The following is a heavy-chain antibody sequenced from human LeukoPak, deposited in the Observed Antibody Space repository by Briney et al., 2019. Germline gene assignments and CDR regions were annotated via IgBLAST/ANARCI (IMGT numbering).Heavy chain of an antibody. CDR3: ARGSSGWFYYYYYMDV. V-gene: IGHV4-34*01. Sequence: TGGSLRLSCAATGFTFRKHWMSWVRQAIGKGLEWIGEINHSGSTNYNPSLKSRVTISVDTSKNQFSLKLSSVTAADTAVYYCARGSSGWFYYYYYMDVWGKGTTVTVSS. CDR2: INHSGST. CDR1: GFTFRKHW. D-gene: IGHD6-19*01. J-gene: IGHJ6*03.